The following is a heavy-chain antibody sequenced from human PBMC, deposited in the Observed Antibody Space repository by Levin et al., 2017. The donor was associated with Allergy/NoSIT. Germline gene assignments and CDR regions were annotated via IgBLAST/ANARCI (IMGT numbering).Heavy chain of an antibody. J-gene: IGHJ4*02. CDR3: ARDGIAAADYYFDY. D-gene: IGHD6-13*01. Sequence: LSLTCAASGFTFSSYSMNWVRQAPGKGLEWVSYISSSSSTIYYADSVKGRFTISRDNAKNSLYLQMNSLRDEDTAVYYCARDGIAAADYYFDYWGQGTLVTVSS. V-gene: IGHV3-48*02. CDR2: ISSSSSTI. CDR1: GFTFSSYS.